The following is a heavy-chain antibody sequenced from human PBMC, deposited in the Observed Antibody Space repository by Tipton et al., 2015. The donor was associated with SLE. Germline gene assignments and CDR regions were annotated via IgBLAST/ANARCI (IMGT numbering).Heavy chain of an antibody. Sequence: GSLRLSCAASGFTFSDYYMSWIRQAPGKGLEWVSYISSSGSTIYYADSVKGRFTISRDNAKNSLYLQMNSLRAEDTAVYYCARVFKRYSSSWTDGYLDYWGQGTLVTVSS. J-gene: IGHJ4*02. CDR1: GFTFSDYY. D-gene: IGHD6-13*01. CDR2: ISSSGSTI. V-gene: IGHV3-11*04. CDR3: ARVFKRYSSSWTDGYLDY.